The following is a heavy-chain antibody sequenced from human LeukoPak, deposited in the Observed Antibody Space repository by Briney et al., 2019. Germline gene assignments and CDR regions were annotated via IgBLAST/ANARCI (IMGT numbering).Heavy chain of an antibody. D-gene: IGHD3-22*01. V-gene: IGHV4-59*01. Sequence: PSESLSLTCTVSGGSINYYYWMWIRQPPGKGLEWIGYIYYSGGTHYNPSLKSRVTMLVDTSKNQFSLKLSSVTAADTAIYYCARENPSGYYNRPIDYWGQGTLVTVSS. CDR1: GGSINYYY. CDR2: IYYSGGT. CDR3: ARENPSGYYNRPIDY. J-gene: IGHJ4*02.